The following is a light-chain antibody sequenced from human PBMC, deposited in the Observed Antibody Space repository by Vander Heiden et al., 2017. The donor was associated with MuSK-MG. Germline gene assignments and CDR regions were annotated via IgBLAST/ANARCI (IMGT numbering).Light chain of an antibody. CDR1: QSISDN. Sequence: LVLTQSPATLSFSPGETATLACRASQSISDNLAWYQQRPGQAPRLLIFRASSRAAGTPARFSGRGSGTDFTLTISSMQSEDFAIYYCQQYNTWPPRGTFGQGTKVDIK. CDR2: RAS. J-gene: IGKJ1*01. V-gene: IGKV3-15*01. CDR3: QQYNTWPPRGT.